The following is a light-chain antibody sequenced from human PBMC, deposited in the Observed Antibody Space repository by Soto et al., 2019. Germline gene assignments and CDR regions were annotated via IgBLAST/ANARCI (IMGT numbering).Light chain of an antibody. Sequence: DFVMTQSPDSLAVSLGERATINCKSSQSVLYSSNNKNYLAWYQQKPGQPPKLLIYWASTRGSGVPDRFSGSGSGTDFTLTISSLQAEDVAVYYCQQYRLAPYSFGQVTKLDIK. CDR2: WAS. V-gene: IGKV4-1*01. CDR1: QSVLYSSNNKNY. CDR3: QQYRLAPYS. J-gene: IGKJ2*03.